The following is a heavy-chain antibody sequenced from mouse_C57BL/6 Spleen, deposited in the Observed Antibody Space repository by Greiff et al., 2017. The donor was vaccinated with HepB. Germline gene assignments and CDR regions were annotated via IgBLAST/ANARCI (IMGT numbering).Heavy chain of an antibody. J-gene: IGHJ3*01. CDR3: ARGAPYYGSSLAWFAY. V-gene: IGHV5-4*01. D-gene: IGHD1-1*01. CDR2: ISDGGSYT. Sequence: EVQVVESGGGLVKPGGSLKLSCAASGFTFSSYAMSWVRQTPEKRLEWVATISDGGSYTYYPDNVKGRFTISRDNAKNNLYLQMSHLKSEDTAMYYCARGAPYYGSSLAWFAYWGQGTLVTVSA. CDR1: GFTFSSYA.